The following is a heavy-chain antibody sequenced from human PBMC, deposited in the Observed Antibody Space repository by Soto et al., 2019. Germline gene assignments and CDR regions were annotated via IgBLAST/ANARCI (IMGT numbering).Heavy chain of an antibody. D-gene: IGHD3-10*01. CDR2: MNPNSGNT. CDR3: GSCYGSGKNFYAFDI. CDR1: GYTFTSYD. V-gene: IGHV1-8*01. Sequence: ASVKVSCKASGYTFTSYDINWVRQATGQGLEWMGWMNPNSGNTGYAQKFQGRVTMTRNTSISTAYMELSSLRSEDTAVYYCGSCYGSGKNFYAFDIWGKGTMATVPS. J-gene: IGHJ3*02.